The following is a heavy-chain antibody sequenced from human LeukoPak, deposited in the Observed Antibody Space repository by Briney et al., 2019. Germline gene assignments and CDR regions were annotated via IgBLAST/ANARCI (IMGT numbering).Heavy chain of an antibody. CDR1: GFTFSSYS. CDR2: ISSSSSYI. CDR3: ARVTYYYDSSGYYTEYFQH. J-gene: IGHJ1*01. D-gene: IGHD3-22*01. Sequence: GGSLRLSRAASGFTFSSYSMNWVRQAPGKGLEWVSSISSSSSYIYYADSVKGRFTISRDNAKNSLYLQMNSLRAEDTAVYYYARVTYYYDSSGYYTEYFQHWGQGTLVTVSS. V-gene: IGHV3-21*01.